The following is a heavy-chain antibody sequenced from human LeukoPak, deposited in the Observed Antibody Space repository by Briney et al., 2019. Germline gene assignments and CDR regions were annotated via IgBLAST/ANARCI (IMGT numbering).Heavy chain of an antibody. CDR2: ISSSGSTK. Sequence: GGSLRLSCAASGFTFSDYYMSWIRQAPGRGLEWVSYISSSGSTKYYADSVKGRFTISRDNAKNSYLQMNSLRAEDTAVYYCARDGHAYGRGSPHYWGQGTLVTVSS. CDR3: ARDGHAYGRGSPHY. D-gene: IGHD3-10*01. CDR1: GFTFSDYY. J-gene: IGHJ4*02. V-gene: IGHV3-11*01.